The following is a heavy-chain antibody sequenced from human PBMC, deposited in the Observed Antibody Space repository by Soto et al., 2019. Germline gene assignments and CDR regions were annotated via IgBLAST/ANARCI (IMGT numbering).Heavy chain of an antibody. CDR1: GGSISSISYY. D-gene: IGHD2-21*01. Sequence: QLQLQESGPGLVKPSETLSLTCTVSGGSISSISYYWGWIRQPPGKGLEWIGSIYYSGSTYYNPSLKSRVTISVDTSKNQFSLNLSSVSGAVTSVYYCERHEWESLHIVEVIAYGAFDIWGQGTMVAVSS. CDR2: IYYSGST. J-gene: IGHJ3*02. V-gene: IGHV4-39*01. CDR3: ERHEWESLHIVEVIAYGAFDI.